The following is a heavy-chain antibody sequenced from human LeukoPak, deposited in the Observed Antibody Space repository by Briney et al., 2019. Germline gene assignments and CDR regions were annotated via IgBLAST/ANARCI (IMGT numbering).Heavy chain of an antibody. CDR2: ISAYNGNT. CDR1: GYTLTSYG. CDR3: AREGFPGYCSGGSCYPLHWFDP. V-gene: IGHV1-18*01. Sequence: ASVKVSCKASGYTLTSYGISWVRQAPGQGLEWMGWISAYNGNTNYAQKLQGRVTMTTDTSTSTAYMELRSLRSDDTAVYYCAREGFPGYCSGGSCYPLHWFDPWGQGTLVTVSS. D-gene: IGHD2-15*01. J-gene: IGHJ5*02.